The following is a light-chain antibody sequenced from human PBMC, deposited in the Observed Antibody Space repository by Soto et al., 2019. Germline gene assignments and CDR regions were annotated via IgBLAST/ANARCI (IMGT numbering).Light chain of an antibody. CDR3: SSFTSSATYV. CDR2: DVS. Sequence: QSVLTQPASASGSPGQSITIFCTGTSSDIGGYKYVSWHQHHPGKAPKVMIYDVSDRPSGVSSRFSGSKSGNTASLTISGLQAEDEADYYCSSFTSSATYVFGPGTKVTVL. V-gene: IGLV2-14*03. CDR1: SSDIGGYKY. J-gene: IGLJ1*01.